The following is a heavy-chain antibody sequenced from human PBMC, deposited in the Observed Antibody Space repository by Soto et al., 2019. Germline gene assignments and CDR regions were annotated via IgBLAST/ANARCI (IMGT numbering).Heavy chain of an antibody. CDR2: IWYDGSNK. CDR1: GFTFSTYG. CDR3: ARDRSYGPFGFDY. J-gene: IGHJ4*02. V-gene: IGHV3-33*01. Sequence: QVQLVESGGGVVQPGRSLRLSCAASGFTFSTYGIHWVRQAPGKGLEWVAVIWYDGSNKYYADSVKGRFTISRDNSKNTLYLQMNSLRAEDTAVYYCARDRSYGPFGFDYWGQGTLVSVSS. D-gene: IGHD3-16*01.